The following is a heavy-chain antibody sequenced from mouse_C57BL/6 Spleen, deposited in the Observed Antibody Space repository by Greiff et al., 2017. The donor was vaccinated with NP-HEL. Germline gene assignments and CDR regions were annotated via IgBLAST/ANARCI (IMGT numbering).Heavy chain of an antibody. CDR3: ARLTTVVATDY. V-gene: IGHV5-6*01. D-gene: IGHD1-1*01. J-gene: IGHJ2*01. Sequence: EVKVVESGGDLVKPGGSLKLSCAASGFTFSSYGMSWVRQTPDKRLEWVATISSGGSYTYYPDSVKGRFTISRDNAKNTLYLQMSSLKSEDTAMYYCARLTTVVATDYWGQGTTLTVSS. CDR2: ISSGGSYT. CDR1: GFTFSSYG.